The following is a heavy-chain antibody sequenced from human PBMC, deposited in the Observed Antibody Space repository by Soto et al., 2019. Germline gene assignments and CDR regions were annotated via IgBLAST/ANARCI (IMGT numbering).Heavy chain of an antibody. Sequence: SETLSLTCTVSGASISSFYWSWIRQPPGKGLEWIGNIYYRGSTNYNPSLRSRVTMSIDTSKNQFSLKLNSVTAADTAVYYCARHGRFDHFESWGQGTLVTVSS. CDR3: ARHGRFDHFES. J-gene: IGHJ4*02. D-gene: IGHD1-26*01. CDR2: IYYRGST. CDR1: GASISSFY. V-gene: IGHV4-59*08.